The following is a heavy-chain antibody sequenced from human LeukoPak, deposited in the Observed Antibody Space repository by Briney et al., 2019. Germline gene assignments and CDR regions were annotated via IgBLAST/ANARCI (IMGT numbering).Heavy chain of an antibody. J-gene: IGHJ4*02. CDR3: ARELGRSGWLDY. D-gene: IGHD6-19*01. CDR1: GGTFSSYA. CDR2: IIPIFGTA. V-gene: IGHV1-69*13. Sequence: ASVKVSCKASGGTFSSYAISWVRQAPGQGLEWMGRIIPIFGTANYAQKFQGRVTITADESTSTAYMELSSLRSEDTAVYYCARELGRSGWLDYWGQGTLVTVSS.